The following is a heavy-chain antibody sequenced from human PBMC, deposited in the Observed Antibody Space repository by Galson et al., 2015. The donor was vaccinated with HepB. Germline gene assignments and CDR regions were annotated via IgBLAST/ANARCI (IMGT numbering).Heavy chain of an antibody. Sequence: SLRLSCAASGFTFSNAWMNWVRQAPGKGLEWVGRIKSKTDGGTTDYAAPVKGRLTISRDDSKNTLYLQMNSLKTEDTAVYYCTTDYYGSGSYQAWGQGTLVTVSS. J-gene: IGHJ5*02. V-gene: IGHV3-15*07. CDR2: IKSKTDGGTT. D-gene: IGHD3-10*01. CDR1: GFTFSNAW. CDR3: TTDYYGSGSYQA.